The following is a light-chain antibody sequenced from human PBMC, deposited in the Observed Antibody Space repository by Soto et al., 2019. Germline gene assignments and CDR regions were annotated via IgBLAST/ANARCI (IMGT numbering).Light chain of an antibody. V-gene: IGLV1-40*01. J-gene: IGLJ1*01. CDR1: SSNIGAGYD. Sequence: QSVLTQPSSVSGAAGQRVTISCTGSSSNIGAGYDVHWYQQLPGTAPKLLIYGNINRPSGVPDRFSGSKSGTSASLAITGLQAEDEADYYCQSYHSSLSSSYVFGTGTKVTVL. CDR2: GNI. CDR3: QSYHSSLSSSYV.